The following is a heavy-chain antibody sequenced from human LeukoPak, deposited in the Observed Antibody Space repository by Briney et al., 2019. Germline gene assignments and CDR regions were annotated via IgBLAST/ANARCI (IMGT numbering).Heavy chain of an antibody. CDR3: ARGMTVAANWFDS. Sequence: GGSLRLSCEASGFTFSSYAMHWVRQAPGKGLEWVAVISYDGSNKYYADSVKGRFTISRDNAENSLYLQMNSLRAEDTAVYYCARGMTVAANWFDSWGQGTLVTVSS. V-gene: IGHV3-30*04. J-gene: IGHJ5*01. D-gene: IGHD6-19*01. CDR1: GFTFSSYA. CDR2: ISYDGSNK.